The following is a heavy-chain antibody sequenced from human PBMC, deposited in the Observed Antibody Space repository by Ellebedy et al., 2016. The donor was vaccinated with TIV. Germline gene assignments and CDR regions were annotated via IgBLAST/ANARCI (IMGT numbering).Heavy chain of an antibody. Sequence: SETLSLTCSVSGGSTDNFYWSRIRQSPEKGLEWVGYAFYTGSTNYNPSLTSRVTTSVDSSKSRVSLTLRSVTAADTAIYYCARRGGYHFDSWGQGTLVTVSS. D-gene: IGHD2-15*01. J-gene: IGHJ4*02. CDR2: AFYTGST. CDR3: ARRGGYHFDS. V-gene: IGHV4-59*08. CDR1: GGSTDNFY.